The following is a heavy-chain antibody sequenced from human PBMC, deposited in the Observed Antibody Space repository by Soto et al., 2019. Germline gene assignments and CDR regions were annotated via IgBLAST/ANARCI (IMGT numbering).Heavy chain of an antibody. CDR2: IVPMLGTP. Sequence: QVQLVQSGAEVKEPGSSVRVSCKASGGTFDNFIMNWVRQTPGQGLEWMGGIVPMLGTPTYAEKFKGRVTISANGSTSTMYMEVTSLRSEDTAIYYCARNGTYSSSLSQYSGMDVWGQGTTVTVS. V-gene: IGHV1-69*01. CDR3: ARNGTYSSSLSQYSGMDV. CDR1: GGTFDNFI. D-gene: IGHD1-26*01. J-gene: IGHJ6*02.